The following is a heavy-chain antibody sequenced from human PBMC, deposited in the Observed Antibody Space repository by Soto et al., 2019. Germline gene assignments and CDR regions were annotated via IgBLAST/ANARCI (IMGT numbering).Heavy chain of an antibody. CDR2: IKQDGSEK. D-gene: IGHD3-3*01. J-gene: IGHJ6*03. CDR3: ARVRITIFGVVIISEGYYYYMDV. CDR1: GFTFSSYW. V-gene: IGHV3-7*01. Sequence: GGSLRLSCAASGFTFSSYWMSWVRQAPGKGLEWVANIKQDGSEKYYVDSVKGRFTISRDNAKNSLYLEMNSLRAEDTAVYYCARVRITIFGVVIISEGYYYYMDVWGKGTTVTVSS.